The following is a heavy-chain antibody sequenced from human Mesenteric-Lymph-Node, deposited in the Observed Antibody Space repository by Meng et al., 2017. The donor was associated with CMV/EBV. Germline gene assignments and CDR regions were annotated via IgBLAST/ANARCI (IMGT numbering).Heavy chain of an antibody. J-gene: IGHJ6*02. D-gene: IGHD6-13*01. CDR3: ARGIAAAGYYYGMDV. CDR2: IYHSGST. Sequence: SETLSLTCAVSGGSISSSNWWSWVRQPPGKGLEWIGEIYHSGSTNYNPSLKSRVTISVDTSKNQFSLKLSSVTAADTAVYFCARGIAAAGYYYGMDVWGQGTTVTVSS. CDR1: GGSISSSNW. V-gene: IGHV4-4*02.